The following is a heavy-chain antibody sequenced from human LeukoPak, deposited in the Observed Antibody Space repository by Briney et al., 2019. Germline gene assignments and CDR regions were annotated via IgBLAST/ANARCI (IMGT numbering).Heavy chain of an antibody. J-gene: IGHJ4*02. V-gene: IGHV3-30*04. CDR2: ISYDGSDK. Sequence: GRTLSLSCAASGFTFSNNAMHWVRQAPGKGLDWVGVISYDGSDKYYADSVKGRFTISRDNSKNTVYLQMNSLGTDDTAVYFCTRLDTRGPGEFWGQGTLVIVS. D-gene: IGHD5-18*01. CDR3: TRLDTRGPGEF. CDR1: GFTFSNNA.